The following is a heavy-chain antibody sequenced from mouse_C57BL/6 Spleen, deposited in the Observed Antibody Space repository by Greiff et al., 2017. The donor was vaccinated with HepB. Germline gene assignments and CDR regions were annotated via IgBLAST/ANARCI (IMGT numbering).Heavy chain of an antibody. CDR2: IWTGGGT. CDR3: AKYDYDGYYYAMDY. J-gene: IGHJ4*01. V-gene: IGHV2-9-1*01. D-gene: IGHD2-4*01. Sequence: QVQLKESGPGLVAPSQSLSITCTVSGFSLTSYAISWVRQPPGKGLEWLGVIWTGGGTNYNSALKSRLSISKDNSKSQVFLKMNSLQTDDTARYYCAKYDYDGYYYAMDYWGQGTSVTVSS. CDR1: GFSLTSYA.